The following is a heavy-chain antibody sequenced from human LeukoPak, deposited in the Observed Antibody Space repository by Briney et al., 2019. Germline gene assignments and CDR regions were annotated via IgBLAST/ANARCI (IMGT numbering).Heavy chain of an antibody. Sequence: GGSLRLSCAASGFTFSNYWMNWVRQAPGKGLVWVSGINSDGSDTSYADDVKGRFTISRDNAKNTLYLQVNSLRAEDTAVYYCARVGIQRYFDYWGQGTLVTVSS. CDR2: INSDGSDT. D-gene: IGHD5-18*01. CDR1: GFTFSNYW. V-gene: IGHV3-74*01. CDR3: ARVGIQRYFDY. J-gene: IGHJ4*02.